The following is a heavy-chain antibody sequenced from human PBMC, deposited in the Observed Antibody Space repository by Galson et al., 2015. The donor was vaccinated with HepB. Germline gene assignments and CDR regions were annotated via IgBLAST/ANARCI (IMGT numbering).Heavy chain of an antibody. CDR3: TRDLEGYCTSGVCGS. D-gene: IGHD2-8*01. Sequence: SLRLSCAASGFTFGAYWVHWVRQTPGKRLQCVSRINPDGTRTDYADSVRGRFTISRDNAKNTLYLQMNSLTAEDTAVYYCTRDLEGYCTSGVCGSWGQGTLVTVSS. CDR2: INPDGTRT. CDR1: GFTFGAYW. V-gene: IGHV3-74*01. J-gene: IGHJ5*02.